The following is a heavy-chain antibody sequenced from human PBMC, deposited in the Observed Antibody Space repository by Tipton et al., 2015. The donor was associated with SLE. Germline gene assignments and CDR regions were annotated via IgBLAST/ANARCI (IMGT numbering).Heavy chain of an antibody. Sequence: LRLSCTVSGGSISSHYWSWIRQPPGKGLEWIGYIYYSGSTNYNPSLKSRVTISVDTSKNQFSLKLSSVTAADTAVYYCARSMRVGSEDYWGQGTLVTVSS. D-gene: IGHD6-19*01. V-gene: IGHV4-59*11. CDR2: IYYSGST. CDR1: GGSISSHY. J-gene: IGHJ4*02. CDR3: ARSMRVGSEDY.